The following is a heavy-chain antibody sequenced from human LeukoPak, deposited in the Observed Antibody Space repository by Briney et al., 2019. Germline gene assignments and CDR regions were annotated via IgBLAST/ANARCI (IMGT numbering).Heavy chain of an antibody. Sequence: PEGSLRLSCAASGNYWMHWVRRAPGKGLVWVSHINSDGSWTSYADSVKGRFTISKDNAKNTVYLQMNNLRAEDTAVYYCVSFYETYWGRGTLVTVSS. CDR3: VSFYETY. CDR2: INSDGSWT. CDR1: GNYW. D-gene: IGHD2-2*01. V-gene: IGHV3-74*01. J-gene: IGHJ4*02.